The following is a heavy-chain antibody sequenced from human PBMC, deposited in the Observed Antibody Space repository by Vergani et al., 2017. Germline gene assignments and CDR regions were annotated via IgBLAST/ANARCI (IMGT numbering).Heavy chain of an antibody. Sequence: QVQLQESGPGVVKPSQTLSLTCSVSGASISSGDSYWSWIRQTPGKGLEWIGYIAHTGASYYNPSLRSRLYISLDTSRNQFSLKLTSVTAEDTAVYFCAREELRFSRTLDSWGQGTQVTVSS. CDR1: GASISSGDSY. D-gene: IGHD5-12*01. V-gene: IGHV4-30-4*08. J-gene: IGHJ4*02. CDR3: AREELRFSRTLDS. CDR2: IAHTGAS.